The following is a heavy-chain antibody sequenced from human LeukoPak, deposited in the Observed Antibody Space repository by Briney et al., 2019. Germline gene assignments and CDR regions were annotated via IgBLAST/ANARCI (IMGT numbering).Heavy chain of an antibody. D-gene: IGHD3-3*01. CDR2: INHSGST. Sequence: SETLSLTCAVYGGSFSGYYWSWIRQPPGKGLEWIGEINHSGSTNYNPSLKSRVTVSVDTSKNQFSLKLSSVTAADTAVYYCAREIRCDFWSGYSYYFDYWGQGTLVTVSS. J-gene: IGHJ4*02. CDR3: AREIRCDFWSGYSYYFDY. V-gene: IGHV4-34*01. CDR1: GGSFSGYY.